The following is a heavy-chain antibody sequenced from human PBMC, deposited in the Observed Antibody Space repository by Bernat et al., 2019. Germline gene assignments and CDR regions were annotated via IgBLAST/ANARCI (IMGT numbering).Heavy chain of an antibody. D-gene: IGHD4-17*01. J-gene: IGHJ4*02. CDR3: ATTVTTPNGAGNFDY. CDR2: IYTSGST. V-gene: IGHV4-4*07. CDR1: GGSISSYY. Sequence: QVQLQESGPGLVKPSETLSLTCTVSGGSISSYYWCWIRQPAGKGLEWIGRIYTSGSTNYNPSLKSRVTMSVDTSKNQFSLKMSSVTAADTAVYYCATTVTTPNGAGNFDYWGQGTLVTVSS.